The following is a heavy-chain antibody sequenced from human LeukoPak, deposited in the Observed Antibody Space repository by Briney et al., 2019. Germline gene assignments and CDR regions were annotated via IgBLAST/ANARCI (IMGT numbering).Heavy chain of an antibody. CDR2: IIPISGTA. J-gene: IGHJ4*02. Sequence: GASVKVSCKASGGTFSRYGISWVRQAPGQGLEWMGGIIPISGTANYAQKFQSRVTITADESTSTAYMELSSLRSEDTAMYYCATYCSSATCYIWGYYFDYWGQGTLVTVSS. CDR1: GGTFSRYG. CDR3: ATYCSSATCYIWGYYFDY. V-gene: IGHV1-69*13. D-gene: IGHD2-2*01.